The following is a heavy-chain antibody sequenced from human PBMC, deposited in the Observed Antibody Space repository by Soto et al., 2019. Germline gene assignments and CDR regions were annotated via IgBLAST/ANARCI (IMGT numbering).Heavy chain of an antibody. V-gene: IGHV1-69*01. CDR3: ARGGYCSSTSCYAAVYYYYCYGMDV. CDR2: IIPIFGTA. Sequence: QVQLVQSGAEVKTPGSSVKVSCKASGGTFSSYAISGVRQAPGQGLEWMGGIIPIFGTANYAQKFQGRVTITADESTSTAYMELSSLRSEDTAVYYCARGGYCSSTSCYAAVYYYYCYGMDVWGQGTTVTVSS. D-gene: IGHD2-2*03. CDR1: GGTFSSYA. J-gene: IGHJ6*02.